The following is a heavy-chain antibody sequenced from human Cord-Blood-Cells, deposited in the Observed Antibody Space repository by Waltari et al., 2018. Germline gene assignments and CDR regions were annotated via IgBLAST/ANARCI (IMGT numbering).Heavy chain of an antibody. CDR1: GCTFSSYA. Sequence: QVQLVQSGAEVKKPGSSVKVSCKAFGCTFSSYAISWVRQAPGQGLEWMGGSIPSFGTANYAQKFQGRVTITADESRSTAYMELSSRRSEDTAVYYCARDQGGYYYGSGSGTFEYWGQGTLVTVSS. J-gene: IGHJ4*02. D-gene: IGHD3-10*01. V-gene: IGHV1-69*01. CDR3: ARDQGGYYYGSGSGTFEY. CDR2: SIPSFGTA.